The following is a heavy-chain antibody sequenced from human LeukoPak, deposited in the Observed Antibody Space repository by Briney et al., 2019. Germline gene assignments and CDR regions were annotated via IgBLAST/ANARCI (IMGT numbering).Heavy chain of an antibody. CDR1: GGSLIGYY. CDR3: AREMATDRGGFDY. Sequence: PSETLSLTCAVYGGSLIGYYWSWIRQPPAKGLEWIGEVSHRGRTNYNASLKSRVTITVDTSKNQFSLKLSYVTAADTAVYHCAREMATDRGGFDYWGQGILVTVSS. CDR2: VSHRGRT. V-gene: IGHV4-34*01. D-gene: IGHD5-24*01. J-gene: IGHJ4*02.